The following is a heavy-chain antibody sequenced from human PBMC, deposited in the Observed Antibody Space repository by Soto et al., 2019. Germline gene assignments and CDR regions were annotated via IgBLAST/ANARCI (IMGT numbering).Heavy chain of an antibody. CDR3: ARLYYDTTEIWFDP. CDR1: GDSISSGNYY. Sequence: PSETLSLTCTVSGDSISSGNYYWSWLRQPPGKGLEWIGYIYFSGSTYYNPSLKSRITISVDTSKNQFSLKLSSVTAADTAVYYCARLYYDTTEIWFDPWGQGPLVTVS. D-gene: IGHD3-9*01. J-gene: IGHJ5*02. CDR2: IYFSGST. V-gene: IGHV4-30-4*01.